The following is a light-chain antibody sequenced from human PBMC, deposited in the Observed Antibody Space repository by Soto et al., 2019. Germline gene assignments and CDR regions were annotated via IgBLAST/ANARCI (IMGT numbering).Light chain of an antibody. CDR2: KAS. Sequence: DIQMTQSPSTLSASVGDRVTITCRASQSIVSWLAWYQQKPGKAPKVLIYKASSLESGVPSRFSGSGSGTXXXXTIXXXXPDDFATYYCQQHNSYPRTFGQGTKVEIK. V-gene: IGKV1-5*03. CDR1: QSIVSW. CDR3: QQHNSYPRT. J-gene: IGKJ1*01.